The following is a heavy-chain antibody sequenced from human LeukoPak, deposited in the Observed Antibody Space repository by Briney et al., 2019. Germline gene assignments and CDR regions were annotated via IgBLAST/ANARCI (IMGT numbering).Heavy chain of an antibody. D-gene: IGHD2/OR15-2a*01. CDR3: AGHHPRNTVDF. Sequence: SSETLSLTCSVSGDSINNTISYWGWIRQPPGKGLEWIATIYYSGGNSYNPSLKSRVTISLDTSKNQFSLKLSSVTAADTAVYYCAGHHPRNTVDFWGQGTLVTVSS. V-gene: IGHV4-39*01. CDR1: GDSINNTISY. J-gene: IGHJ4*02. CDR2: IYYSGGN.